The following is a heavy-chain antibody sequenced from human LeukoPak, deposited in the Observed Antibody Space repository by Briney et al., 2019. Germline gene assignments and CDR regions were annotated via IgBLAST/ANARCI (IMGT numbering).Heavy chain of an antibody. J-gene: IGHJ4*02. CDR2: MNEGGSEK. CDR3: ARDSGSYWGGYYFDY. CDR1: GFSLSNYW. D-gene: IGHD1-26*01. Sequence: GGSLRLSCAASGFSLSNYWMDWVRQAPGKGLEWVANMNEGGSEKYYVDSVKGRFTISRGNAKNSLYLQMNSLRAEDTAVYYCARDSGSYWGGYYFDYWGQGTLVTVSS. V-gene: IGHV3-7*03.